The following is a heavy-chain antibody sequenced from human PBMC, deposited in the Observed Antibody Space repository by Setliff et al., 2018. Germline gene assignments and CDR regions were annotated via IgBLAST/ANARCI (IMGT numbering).Heavy chain of an antibody. V-gene: IGHV3-7*01. J-gene: IGHJ6*03. D-gene: IGHD5-12*01. Sequence: PGGSLRLSCAASGFTFSSYSMNWVRQAPGKGLEWVANIKQDGSEKYYVDSVRGRFTISRDNAKNSLYLQMNSLRAEDTAVYYCAREKMATNYYYYYMDVWGKGTTVTVSS. CDR3: AREKMATNYYYYYMDV. CDR2: IKQDGSEK. CDR1: GFTFSSYS.